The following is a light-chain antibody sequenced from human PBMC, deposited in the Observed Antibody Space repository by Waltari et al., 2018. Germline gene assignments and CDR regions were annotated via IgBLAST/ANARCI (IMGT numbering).Light chain of an antibody. CDR3: AAWDDSLSGPV. Sequence: QSVLTQPPSASGTPGQRVTISCSGSTSNIGVNFVYWYQQFPGTAPKRLIYRNNQRPSGVPDRFSGSKSGTSASLAISGLRSEDEADYYCAAWDDSLSGPVFGGGT. CDR2: RNN. V-gene: IGLV1-47*01. CDR1: TSNIGVNF. J-gene: IGLJ3*02.